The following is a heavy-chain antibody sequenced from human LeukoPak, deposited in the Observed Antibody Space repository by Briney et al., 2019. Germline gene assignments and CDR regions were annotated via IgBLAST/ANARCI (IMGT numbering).Heavy chain of an antibody. CDR1: GGPISTHY. V-gene: IGHV4-59*11. Sequence: SETVSLTCIVSGGPISTHYWSWSRQPPGKGLEWIGYNDYSGSTNYNPSLKSRVTISVDTSKNQFSLKLNSVTAADTAVYYCARGATFRGTYYMDVWGKGTTVTVSS. CDR3: ARGATFRGTYYMDV. D-gene: IGHD3-10*01. J-gene: IGHJ6*03. CDR2: NDYSGST.